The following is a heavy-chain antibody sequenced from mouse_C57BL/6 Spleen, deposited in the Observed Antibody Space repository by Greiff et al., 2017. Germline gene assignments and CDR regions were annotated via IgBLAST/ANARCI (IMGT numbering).Heavy chain of an antibody. CDR1: GFNIKNTY. V-gene: IGHV14-3*01. CDR3: ARENYYGPGAMDY. Sequence: EVKLVESVAELVRPGASVKLSCTASGFNIKNTYMHWVKQRPEQGLEWIGRIDPANGNTKYAPKFQGKATITADTSSNTAYLQLSSLTSEDTAIYYCARENYYGPGAMDYWGQGTSVTVSS. D-gene: IGHD1-1*01. J-gene: IGHJ4*01. CDR2: IDPANGNT.